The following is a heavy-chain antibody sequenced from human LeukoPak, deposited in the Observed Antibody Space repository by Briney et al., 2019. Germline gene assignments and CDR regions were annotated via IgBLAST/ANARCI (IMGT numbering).Heavy chain of an antibody. D-gene: IGHD2-2*01. V-gene: IGHV4-34*01. J-gene: IGHJ4*02. CDR2: INHSGST. Sequence: SETLSLTCAVYGGSFSGYYWSWIRQPPGKGLEWIGEINHSGSTNYNPSLKSRVTISVDTSKNQFSLKLSSVTAADTAVYYCAREWGYCSSTSCTYCFDYWGQGTLVTVSS. CDR3: AREWGYCSSTSCTYCFDY. CDR1: GGSFSGYY.